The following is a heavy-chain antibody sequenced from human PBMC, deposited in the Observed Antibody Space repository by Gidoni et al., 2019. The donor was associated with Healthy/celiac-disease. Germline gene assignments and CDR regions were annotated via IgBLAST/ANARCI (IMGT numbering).Heavy chain of an antibody. CDR2: IYYSGRT. D-gene: IGHD3-16*02. J-gene: IGHJ4*02. CDR3: ATMGVGELSMTLDY. V-gene: IGHV4-39*01. Sequence: QLQLQESGPGLVKPSETLSLTCPVPGASISSSSYYWGLLRQPPGKGLEWSGSIYYSGRTYYNPSLKTRVTISVDTSKNQFSVKLSSVTAADTAVYYCATMGVGELSMTLDYWGQGTLVTVSS. CDR1: GASISSSSYY.